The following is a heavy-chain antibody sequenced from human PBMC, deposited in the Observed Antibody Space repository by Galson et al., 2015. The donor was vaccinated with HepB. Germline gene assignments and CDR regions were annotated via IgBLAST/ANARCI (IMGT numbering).Heavy chain of an antibody. J-gene: IGHJ6*02. CDR2: TYYRSKWYS. V-gene: IGHV6-1*01. CDR3: ARVAGTIYYYGTDV. D-gene: IGHD6-19*01. Sequence: CAISGDSVSSNSAAWNWIRRSPSRGLEWLGRTYYRSKWYSDYAVSVRSRITINPDTSKNQFSLQLKSVTPEDTAVYYCARVAGTIYYYGTDVWGQGTTVTVSS. CDR1: GDSVSSNSAA.